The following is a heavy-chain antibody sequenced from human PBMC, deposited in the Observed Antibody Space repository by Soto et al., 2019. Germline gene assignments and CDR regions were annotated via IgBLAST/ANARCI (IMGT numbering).Heavy chain of an antibody. CDR3: ATRLLNGVGQILRENDAMNM. D-gene: IGHD1-26*01. CDR1: GDSFSSHW. Sequence: GESLKISCKGSGDSFSSHWITWVRQMPGKGLEWMGRIDPSDTYTTYSPSFQGHVTISADKSITTAYLQWSSLKASDTAMYYCATRLLNGVGQILRENDAMNMWGQGTMVTVS. CDR2: IDPSDTYT. V-gene: IGHV5-10-1*01. J-gene: IGHJ3*02.